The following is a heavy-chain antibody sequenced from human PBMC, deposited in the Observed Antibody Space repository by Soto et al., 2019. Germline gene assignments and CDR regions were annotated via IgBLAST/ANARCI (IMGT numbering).Heavy chain of an antibody. CDR2: IIPIFGTA. V-gene: IGHV1-69*13. D-gene: IGHD2-21*02. Sequence: SVKVSCKASGGTFSSYAISWVRQAPGQGLEWMGGIIPIFGTANYAQKFRGRVTITADESTSTAYMELSSLRSEDTAVYYCARDRILAYCGGDCYSLPFDPWGQGTLVTVSS. CDR3: ARDRILAYCGGDCYSLPFDP. J-gene: IGHJ5*02. CDR1: GGTFSSYA.